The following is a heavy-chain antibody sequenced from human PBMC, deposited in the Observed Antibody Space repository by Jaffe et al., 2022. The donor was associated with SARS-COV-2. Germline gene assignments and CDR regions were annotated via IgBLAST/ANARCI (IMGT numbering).Heavy chain of an antibody. D-gene: IGHD5-12*01. Sequence: QITLKESGPTLVKPTQTLTLTCTFSGFSLSTSGVGVGWIRQPPGKALEWLALIYWDDDKRYSPSLKSRLTITKDTSKNQVVLTMTNMDPVDTATYYCAHRGARIGSGRRGYYFDYWGQGTLVTVSS. CDR1: GFSLSTSGVG. CDR3: AHRGARIGSGRRGYYFDY. J-gene: IGHJ4*02. V-gene: IGHV2-5*02. CDR2: IYWDDDK.